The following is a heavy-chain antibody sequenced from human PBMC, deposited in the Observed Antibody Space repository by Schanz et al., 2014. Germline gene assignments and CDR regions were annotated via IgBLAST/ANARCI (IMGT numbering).Heavy chain of an antibody. J-gene: IGHJ5*01. CDR1: GFSLDIFA. V-gene: IGHV3-23*01. CDR3: AKQHSVRGVIYLNWFDS. Sequence: EVHLLESGGGLVEPGGSLRLSCATSGFSLDIFAVSWVRQAPGKGLEWVSLISDSGDTAYYADSVKGRFTISRDNSKNTVHLQMNNLRAEDTAVYYCAKQHSVRGVIYLNWFDSWGQGTLVTVSS. CDR2: ISDSGDTA. D-gene: IGHD3-16*02.